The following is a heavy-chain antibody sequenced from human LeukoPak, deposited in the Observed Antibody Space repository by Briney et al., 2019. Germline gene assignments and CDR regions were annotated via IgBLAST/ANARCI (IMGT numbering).Heavy chain of an antibody. J-gene: IGHJ5*02. CDR2: IKQDGSEK. D-gene: IGHD3-10*01. V-gene: IGHV3-7*03. CDR1: GFTFSSYW. CDR3: ARVRYYGSGSYSNLWFDP. Sequence: GGSLRLSCAASGFTFSSYWMSWVRQAPGKGLEWVADIKQDGSEKYYVDSVKGRFTISRDNAKNSLYLQMNSLRAEDTAVYYCARVRYYGSGSYSNLWFDPWGQGTLVTVSS.